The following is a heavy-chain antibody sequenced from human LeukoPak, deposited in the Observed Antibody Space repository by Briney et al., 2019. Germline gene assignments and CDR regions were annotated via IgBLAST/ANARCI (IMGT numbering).Heavy chain of an antibody. J-gene: IGHJ5*02. CDR1: GYTFTSYY. D-gene: IGHD3-3*01. CDR3: ARVRGTRTIFGVVTNWFDP. CDR2: INPSGGST. Sequence: ASVKVSCKASGYTFTSYYMHWVRQAPGQGLEWMGIINPSGGSTSYAQKFQGRVTMTRDTSTSTVYMELSSLRSEDTAAYYCARVRGTRTIFGVVTNWFDPWGQGTLVTVSS. V-gene: IGHV1-46*01.